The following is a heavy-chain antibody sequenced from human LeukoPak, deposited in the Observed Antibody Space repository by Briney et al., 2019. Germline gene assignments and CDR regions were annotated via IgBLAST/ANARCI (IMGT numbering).Heavy chain of an antibody. D-gene: IGHD6-13*01. J-gene: IGHJ4*02. V-gene: IGHV3-30*03. Sequence: GGSLRLSCAASGFTFSSYGMHWVRQAPGKGLEWVAVISYDGSNKYYADSVKGRFTISRDNSKNTLYLQMNSLRAEDTAVYYCARSAYLTAAGPLFDYWGQGALVTVSS. CDR3: ARSAYLTAAGPLFDY. CDR2: ISYDGSNK. CDR1: GFTFSSYG.